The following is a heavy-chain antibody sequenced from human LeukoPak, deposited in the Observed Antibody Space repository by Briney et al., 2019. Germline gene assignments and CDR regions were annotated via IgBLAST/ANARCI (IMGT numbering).Heavy chain of an antibody. Sequence: GGSLRLSCAASGFSFSIHDMTWVRQAPGKGLEWVSSISSSSSYIYYADSVKGRFTISRDNAKNSLYLQMNSLRAEDTAVYYCARDSGSGSLDAFDIWGQGTMVTVSS. CDR1: GFSFSIHD. D-gene: IGHD3-10*01. CDR3: ARDSGSGSLDAFDI. J-gene: IGHJ3*02. CDR2: ISSSSSYI. V-gene: IGHV3-21*01.